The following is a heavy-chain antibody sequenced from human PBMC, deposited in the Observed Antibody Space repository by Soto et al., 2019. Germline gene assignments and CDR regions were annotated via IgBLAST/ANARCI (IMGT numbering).Heavy chain of an antibody. Sequence: LRLSCAASGFTFTGYAMSWVRQAPGKGLEWVSGISGSGSSTDYADSVKGRFIISRDSSNNTVYLQMNSLTAEDTAMYYCAKSIIAAGTYHFDNWGQGALVTVYS. CDR2: ISGSGSST. V-gene: IGHV3-23*01. D-gene: IGHD6-13*01. CDR1: GFTFTGYA. CDR3: AKSIIAAGTYHFDN. J-gene: IGHJ4*02.